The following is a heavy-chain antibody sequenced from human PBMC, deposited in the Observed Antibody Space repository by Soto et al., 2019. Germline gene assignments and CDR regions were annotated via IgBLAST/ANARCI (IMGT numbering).Heavy chain of an antibody. J-gene: IGHJ4*02. D-gene: IGHD3-10*01. CDR1: GGSISSYY. V-gene: IGHV4-59*08. Sequence: QVQLQESGPGLVKPSESLSLTCTVSGGSISSYYWSWIRQPPGKGLEWIGYIYYSGSTNYNPSLKSRVTISVDTSMNQFYLKLNSMTAADTAVYYCARHNYGSGTTYFDYWGQGTLVTVSS. CDR2: IYYSGST. CDR3: ARHNYGSGTTYFDY.